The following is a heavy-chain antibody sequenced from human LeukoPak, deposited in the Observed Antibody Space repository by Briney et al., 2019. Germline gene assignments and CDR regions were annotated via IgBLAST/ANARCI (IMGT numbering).Heavy chain of an antibody. CDR1: GYTFTSYA. V-gene: IGHV1-3*01. J-gene: IGHJ3*02. CDR3: VVGGTYYYDSSGYHWDAFDI. D-gene: IGHD3-22*01. Sequence: GASVKVSCKASGYTFTSYAMHWVRQAPGQRLEWMGWINAGNGNTKYSQKFQGRVTITADKSTSTAYMELSSLRSEDTAVYYCVVGGTYYYDSSGYHWDAFDIWGQGTMVTVSS. CDR2: INAGNGNT.